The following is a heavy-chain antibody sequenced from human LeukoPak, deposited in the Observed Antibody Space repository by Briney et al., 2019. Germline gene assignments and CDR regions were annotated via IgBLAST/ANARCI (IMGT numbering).Heavy chain of an antibody. CDR3: ARDLKRGYSSGRYSWGTGSSNDY. CDR1: GGTFSSYA. J-gene: IGHJ4*02. Sequence: ASVKVSCKASGGTFSSYAISWVRQAPGQGLEWMGWINPNSGGTNYARKFQGRVTMTRDTSISTAYMELRSLRSDDTAVYYCARDLKRGYSSGRYSWGTGSSNDYWGQGTLVTVSS. V-gene: IGHV1-2*02. D-gene: IGHD6-19*01. CDR2: INPNSGGT.